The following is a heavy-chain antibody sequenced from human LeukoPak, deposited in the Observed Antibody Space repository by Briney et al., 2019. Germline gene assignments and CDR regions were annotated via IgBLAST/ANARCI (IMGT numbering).Heavy chain of an antibody. Sequence: SETLSLTCTVSGGSMTTHHWNWIRQTPGKGLEWIGYVFDSGRTKENPSLKSRVTLSADTSKNQSSLRLSSVTAADTAVYYCTTIKRGNIFGYFDFWGQGILVTVSS. V-gene: IGHV4-59*11. CDR2: VFDSGRT. J-gene: IGHJ4*02. CDR1: GGSMTTHH. D-gene: IGHD5-18*01. CDR3: TTIKRGNIFGYFDF.